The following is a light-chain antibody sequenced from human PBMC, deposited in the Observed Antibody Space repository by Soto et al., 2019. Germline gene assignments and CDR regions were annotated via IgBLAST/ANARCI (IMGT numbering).Light chain of an antibody. CDR1: QSVSTNY. CDR2: GAS. J-gene: IGKJ1*01. V-gene: IGKV3-20*01. Sequence: EIVMTQSPATLSLSPGERAAISCVASQSVSTNYLARYQQKPGQAPRLLIYGASSRATGIPDRFSGSGSGTDFTLTISRLEPEDFAVYYCQQYGSSPRTFGQGTKVDIK. CDR3: QQYGSSPRT.